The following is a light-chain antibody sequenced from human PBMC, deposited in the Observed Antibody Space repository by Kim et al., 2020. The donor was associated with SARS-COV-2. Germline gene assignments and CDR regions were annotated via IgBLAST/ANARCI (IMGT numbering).Light chain of an antibody. CDR1: SSNVGNNY. Sequence: GQKVTISCSGSSSNVGNNYVFWYQQLPGTAPKLLIYDNNKRPSGIPDRFSGSKYGTSATLGITGLQTGDEADYYCGTWDSSLSAGVFGGGTQLTVL. J-gene: IGLJ7*01. V-gene: IGLV1-51*01. CDR3: GTWDSSLSAGV. CDR2: DNN.